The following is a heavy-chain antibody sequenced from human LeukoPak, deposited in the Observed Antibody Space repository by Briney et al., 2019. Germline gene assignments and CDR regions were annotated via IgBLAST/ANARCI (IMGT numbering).Heavy chain of an antibody. Sequence: PSETLSLTCTVSGDSISSDFWSWIRQSPGKGLEWIGYIHYSGSTNYNPSLKSRVTISVDTSKNQFSLRLSSVTAADTAVYYCARDRPLGTGDVFDIWGQGTMVTVSS. CDR2: IHYSGST. V-gene: IGHV4-59*01. J-gene: IGHJ3*02. CDR3: ARDRPLGTGDVFDI. CDR1: GDSISSDF. D-gene: IGHD1-14*01.